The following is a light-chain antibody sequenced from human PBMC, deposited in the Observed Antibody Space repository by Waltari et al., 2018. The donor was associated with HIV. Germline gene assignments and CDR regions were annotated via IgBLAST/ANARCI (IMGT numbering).Light chain of an antibody. CDR1: QRISTW. Sequence: DIQMTQSPSTLSASVGDRVTITCRASQRISTWVAWYQQKPGKVPKLLIYKASSLASGVPSRFSGSGSRTAFTLTISSLQPDDFATYYCQQYLTYPYTFGQGTKLEIK. CDR2: KAS. J-gene: IGKJ2*01. CDR3: QQYLTYPYT. V-gene: IGKV1-5*03.